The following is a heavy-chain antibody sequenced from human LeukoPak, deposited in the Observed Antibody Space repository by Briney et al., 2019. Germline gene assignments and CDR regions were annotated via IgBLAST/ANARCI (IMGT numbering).Heavy chain of an antibody. J-gene: IGHJ5*02. Sequence: SDTLSLTCTVSGASISSGTYSWSWIRQPPGEGREWIGYIYHTGSTYYNPSLKGRVTISVDRSKNQFPLNLNFVTAADTALYYCARGDGSGSGRWFDPWGQGTLITVSS. CDR2: IYHTGST. CDR1: GASISSGTYS. V-gene: IGHV4-30-2*01. CDR3: ARGDGSGSGRWFDP. D-gene: IGHD3-10*01.